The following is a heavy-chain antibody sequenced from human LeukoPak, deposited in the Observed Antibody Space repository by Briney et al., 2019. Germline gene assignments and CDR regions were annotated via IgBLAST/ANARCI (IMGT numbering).Heavy chain of an antibody. CDR3: ARGIRGPDYGDYGHYFDY. CDR2: INHSGST. V-gene: IGHV4-34*01. J-gene: IGHJ4*02. CDR1: GGSFSGYY. D-gene: IGHD4-17*01. Sequence: SETLSLTCAVYGGSFSGYYWSWIRQPPGKGLEWIGEINHSGSTNYNPSLKSRVTISVDTSKNQFSLTLSSVTAADTAVYYCARGIRGPDYGDYGHYFDYWGQGTLVTVSS.